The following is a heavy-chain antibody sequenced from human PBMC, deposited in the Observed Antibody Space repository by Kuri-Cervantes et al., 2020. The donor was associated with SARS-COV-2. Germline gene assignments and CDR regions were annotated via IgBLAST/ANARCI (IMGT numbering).Heavy chain of an antibody. V-gene: IGHV3-9*01. CDR3: ERVPIAAPDY. J-gene: IGHJ4*02. CDR1: GFTFDDYA. CDR2: ISWNSGSI. D-gene: IGHD6-6*01. Sequence: GGSLRLSCAASGFTFDDYAMHWVRQAPGKGLEWVSGISWNSGSIGYADSVKGRFTISRDNAKNSLYLQMNSLRAEDTAVYYCERVPIAAPDYWGQGTLVTVSS.